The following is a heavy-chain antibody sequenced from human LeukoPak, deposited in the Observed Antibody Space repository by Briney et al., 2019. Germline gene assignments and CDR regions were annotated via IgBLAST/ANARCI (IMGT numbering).Heavy chain of an antibody. D-gene: IGHD5-18*01. CDR1: ASTFSSYS. J-gene: IGHJ3*02. CDR3: ARGAYSYPLNAFDI. Sequence: PGGSLRLSCAAPASTFSSYSMNWVRQAPGKGLEWVSYIDTSSNYIYYADSVKGRFTISRDNAKNSLYLQMSSLRAEDTAVYYCARGAYSYPLNAFDIWGQGTMVIVSS. V-gene: IGHV3-21*01. CDR2: IDTSSNYI.